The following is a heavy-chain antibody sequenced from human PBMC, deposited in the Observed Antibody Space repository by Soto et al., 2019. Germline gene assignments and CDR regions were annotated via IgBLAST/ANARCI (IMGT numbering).Heavy chain of an antibody. CDR3: TKGANSPFDA. Sequence: PXEFLNIYCQCTGYRFSRSWIGLGRQKPGKGLEWLGNVYPSDSDVRYSPAFEGQVTISADNSINTAYLQLLNLKDSDTAIYYCTKGANSPFDAWGQGTPVIVSS. V-gene: IGHV5-51*01. D-gene: IGHD3-16*01. J-gene: IGHJ4*02. CDR1: GYRFSRSW. CDR2: VYPSDSDV.